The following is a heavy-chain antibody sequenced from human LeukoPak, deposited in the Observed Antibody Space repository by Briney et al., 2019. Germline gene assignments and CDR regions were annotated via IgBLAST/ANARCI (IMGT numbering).Heavy chain of an antibody. CDR2: IRYDGSKK. V-gene: IGHV3-30*02. CDR1: GFTFSSYG. J-gene: IGHJ4*02. D-gene: IGHD5-18*01. CDR3: AKDLRGYSYGYFTDY. Sequence: PGGSLRLSCAASGFTFSSYGMHWVRQAPGKGLEWVAFIRYDGSKKYYADSVKGRFIISRDNSKNTLYLQMNSLRAEDTAVYYCAKDLRGYSYGYFTDYWGQGTLVTVSS.